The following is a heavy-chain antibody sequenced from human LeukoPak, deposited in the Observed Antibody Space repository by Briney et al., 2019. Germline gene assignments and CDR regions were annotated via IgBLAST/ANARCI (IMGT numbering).Heavy chain of an antibody. Sequence: SETLSLTCTVSSGSITSGNYYWDWIRQPPGKGLEWIGGSDYSGNTYYNPSLKSRVTISVDTSKNQFSLKLSSVTAADTAVYYCARRGTGLDWFDPWGQGTLVTVSS. CDR1: SGSITSGNYY. V-gene: IGHV4-39*07. CDR2: SDYSGNT. D-gene: IGHD1-1*01. CDR3: ARRGTGLDWFDP. J-gene: IGHJ5*02.